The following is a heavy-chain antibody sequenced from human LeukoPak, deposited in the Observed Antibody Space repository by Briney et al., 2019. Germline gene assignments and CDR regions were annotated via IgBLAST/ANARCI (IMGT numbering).Heavy chain of an antibody. CDR1: GFTFSSYA. V-gene: IGHV3-23*01. CDR3: AKEVVPAAKGVYYYGMDV. J-gene: IGHJ6*02. Sequence: GGSLRLSCAASGFTFSSYAMSWVRQAPGKGLEWVSAISGSGGSTYYADSVKGRFTTSRDNSKNTLYLQMNSLRAEDTAVYYCAKEVVPAAKGVYYYGMDVWGQGTTVTVSS. D-gene: IGHD2-2*01. CDR2: ISGSGGST.